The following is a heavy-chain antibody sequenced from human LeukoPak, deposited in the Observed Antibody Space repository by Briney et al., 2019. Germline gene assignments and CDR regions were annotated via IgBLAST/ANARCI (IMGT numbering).Heavy chain of an antibody. V-gene: IGHV4-30-4*01. J-gene: IGHJ2*01. D-gene: IGHD6-13*01. CDR3: ARDTGYSSSWYFDL. Sequence: SETLSLTCTVSGGSISSGDYYWSWIRQPPGKGLEWIGYIYYSGSTYYNPSLKSRVTISVDTSKNQFSLKLSSVTAADTAVCYCARDTGYSSSWYFDLWGRGTLVTVSS. CDR2: IYYSGST. CDR1: GGSISSGDYY.